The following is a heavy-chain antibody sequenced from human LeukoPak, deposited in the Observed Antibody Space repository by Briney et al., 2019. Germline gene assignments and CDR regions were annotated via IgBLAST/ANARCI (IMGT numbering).Heavy chain of an antibody. Sequence: GGSLRLSCAASGFTFSSYGMHWVRQAPGKGLEWVAFIRFDGSNKYYAGSVKGRFTISRDDSKNTLYLQMNSLRAEDSAVYYCAKDGGRDGPPPRSGWYEVDYWAQGTLVTVSS. CDR2: IRFDGSNK. V-gene: IGHV3-30*02. J-gene: IGHJ4*02. CDR3: AKDGGRDGPPPRSGWYEVDY. CDR1: GFTFSSYG. D-gene: IGHD6-19*01.